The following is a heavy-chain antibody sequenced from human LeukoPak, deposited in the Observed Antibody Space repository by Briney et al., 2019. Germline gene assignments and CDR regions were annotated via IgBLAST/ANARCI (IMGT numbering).Heavy chain of an antibody. CDR2: INHNAETI. D-gene: IGHD2-21*01. CDR3: ARDHDWAFHY. V-gene: IGHV3-48*02. Sequence: PGGSLRLSCAASGFPFSDYAMSWVRQAPGEGLEWIAYINHNAETIYYADSVKGRFTISRDNAKNSLSLQMNSLRDEDTAVYYCARDHDWAFHYWGQGTRVTVSS. J-gene: IGHJ4*02. CDR1: GFPFSDYA.